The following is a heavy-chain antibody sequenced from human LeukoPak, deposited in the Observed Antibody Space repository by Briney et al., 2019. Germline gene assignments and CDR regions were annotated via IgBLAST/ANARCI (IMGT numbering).Heavy chain of an antibody. J-gene: IGHJ4*02. D-gene: IGHD1-1*01. Sequence: SETLSLICAFYGGSFSGYYWSWIRHPPGKGLEWSGEINHSGSTNYNPSLKSRVTISVDTSKNQFSLKLSSVTAADTAVYYCASLGSGTTSMDYWGQGTLVTVSS. CDR1: GGSFSGYY. V-gene: IGHV4-34*01. CDR2: INHSGST. CDR3: ASLGSGTTSMDY.